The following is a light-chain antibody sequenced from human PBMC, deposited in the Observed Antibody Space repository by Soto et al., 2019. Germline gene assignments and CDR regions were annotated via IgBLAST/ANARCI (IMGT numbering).Light chain of an antibody. V-gene: IGKV3-20*01. CDR3: QQYGSSPNT. CDR2: GAS. J-gene: IGKJ5*01. CDR1: QSVSSSF. Sequence: EIVLTQSPGTLSLSPGERATLSCRVSQSVSSSFLAWYQQKPGQAPSLLIYGASSRATGIPDRFSGSGSGTDFTLIIRRLEPEDFAVYYCQQYGSSPNTFGQGTRLEIK.